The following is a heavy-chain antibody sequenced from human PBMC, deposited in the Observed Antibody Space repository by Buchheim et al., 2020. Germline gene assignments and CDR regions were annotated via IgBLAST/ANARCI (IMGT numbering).Heavy chain of an antibody. CDR1: GFTFSSYN. Sequence: EVQLVESGGGLVQPGGSLRLSCAASGFTFSSYNMNWVRQAPGKGLEWVSFVSSTESTIYYTDSVKGRFTISRDNAKNSLYLQMNSLRAEDTAVYYCARDMDISDAFDIWGQGT. V-gene: IGHV3-48*03. CDR2: VSSTESTI. D-gene: IGHD2-2*03. CDR3: ARDMDISDAFDI. J-gene: IGHJ3*02.